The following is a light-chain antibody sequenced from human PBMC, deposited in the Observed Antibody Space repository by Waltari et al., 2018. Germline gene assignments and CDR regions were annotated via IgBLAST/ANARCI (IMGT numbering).Light chain of an antibody. Sequence: DIVMTQSPDSLAVSLGERATINCKSSQTVLYSSNNKNYLAWYQQKPGQPPKLLIYWAPTRESGVPDRFSGSGSGTHFTLTISSLQAEDVAVYYCQQYYSSVTFGGGTKVEIK. V-gene: IGKV4-1*01. CDR3: QQYYSSVT. J-gene: IGKJ4*01. CDR2: WAP. CDR1: QTVLYSSNNKNY.